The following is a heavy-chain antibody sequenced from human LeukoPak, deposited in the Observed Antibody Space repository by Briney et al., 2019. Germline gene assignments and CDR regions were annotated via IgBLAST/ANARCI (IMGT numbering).Heavy chain of an antibody. CDR1: GFTFSSYA. CDR2: ISGSGGST. CDR3: AKYMRRSAARTENFDY. D-gene: IGHD6-6*01. J-gene: IGHJ4*02. Sequence: GGSLRLSCAASGFTFSSYAMSWVRQAPGKGLEWVSAISGSGGSTYYADSVKGRFTISRDNSKNTLYLQMNSLRAEDTAVYYCAKYMRRSAARTENFDYWGQGTLVTVSS. V-gene: IGHV3-23*01.